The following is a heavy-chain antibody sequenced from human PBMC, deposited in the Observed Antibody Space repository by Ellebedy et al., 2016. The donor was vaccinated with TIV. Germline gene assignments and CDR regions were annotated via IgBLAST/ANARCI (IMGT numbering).Heavy chain of an antibody. D-gene: IGHD3-10*01. J-gene: IGHJ4*02. CDR3: ARDRRGSYDF. Sequence: MPSETLSLTCAVYGGSFSGYYWSWIRQPPGKGLEWIGEINHSGSTNYNPSLKSRVTISGDTSKNQFSLKMNSLTAADTAVYYCARDRRGSYDFWGQGTLLAVSS. CDR2: INHSGST. CDR1: GGSFSGYY. V-gene: IGHV4-34*01.